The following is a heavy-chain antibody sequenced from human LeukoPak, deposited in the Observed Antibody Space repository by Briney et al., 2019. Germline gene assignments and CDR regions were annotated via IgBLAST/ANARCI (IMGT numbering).Heavy chain of an antibody. CDR2: ISAYNGNT. V-gene: IGHV1-18*01. CDR1: GYTFTSYG. J-gene: IGHJ4*02. Sequence: ASVKVSCTASGYTFTSYGISWVRQAPGQGLEWMGWISAYNGNTNYAQKLQGRVTMTTDTSTSTAYMELRSLRSDDTAVYYCARDVREWELLRAGDEFDYWGQGTLVTVSS. CDR3: ARDVREWELLRAGDEFDY. D-gene: IGHD1-26*01.